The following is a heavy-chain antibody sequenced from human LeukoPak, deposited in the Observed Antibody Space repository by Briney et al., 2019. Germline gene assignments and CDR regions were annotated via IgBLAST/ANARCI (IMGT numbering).Heavy chain of an antibody. V-gene: IGHV3-48*03. CDR2: ISSSGSTI. CDR3: ARDDSSGYLVTAFGI. CDR1: GFTFSSYE. D-gene: IGHD3-22*01. J-gene: IGHJ3*02. Sequence: GGSLRLSCAASGFTFSSYEMNWVRQAPGKGLEWVSYISSSGSTIYYADSVKGRFTISRDNAKNSLYLQMNSLRAEDTAVYYCARDDSSGYLVTAFGIWGQGTMVTVSS.